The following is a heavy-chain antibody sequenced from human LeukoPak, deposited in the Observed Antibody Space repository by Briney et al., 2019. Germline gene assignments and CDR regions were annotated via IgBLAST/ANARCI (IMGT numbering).Heavy chain of an antibody. Sequence: ASVKVSCKASGYTFTGYYMHWVRQAPGQGLEWMGWINPNSGGTNYAQQFQGRLAMTRDTSISTAYMELSRLRSDDTAVYYCARVKTMIIVVSLFDYWGQGTLVTVSS. CDR3: ARVKTMIIVVSLFDY. CDR2: INPNSGGT. J-gene: IGHJ4*02. V-gene: IGHV1-2*02. CDR1: GYTFTGYY. D-gene: IGHD3-22*01.